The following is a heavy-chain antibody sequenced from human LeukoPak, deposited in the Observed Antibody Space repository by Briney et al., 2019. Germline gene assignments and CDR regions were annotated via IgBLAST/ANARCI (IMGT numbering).Heavy chain of an antibody. CDR3: VRVGYSYGYGDWNYFDY. V-gene: IGHV3-66*02. CDR1: GFTVSRNY. D-gene: IGHD5-18*01. Sequence: GGSLRLSCAASGFTVSRNYMSWVRQAPGKGLEWVSMIYSGGSTYYADSVKGRFTISRDNSKNTLYLQMNSLRAEDTAVYFCVRVGYSYGYGDWNYFDYWGQGTLVTVSS. J-gene: IGHJ4*02. CDR2: IYSGGST.